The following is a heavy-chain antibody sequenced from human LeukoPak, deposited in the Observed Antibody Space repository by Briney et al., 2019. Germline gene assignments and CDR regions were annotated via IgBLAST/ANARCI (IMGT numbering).Heavy chain of an antibody. Sequence: GGSLRLSCAASGFTFSVFEMNWVRQAPGKGLEWVSYISSTGSWTFYADSVKGRFTISRDNPKNSLYLQMNSLRAEDTAVYFCVRDMDVWAQGTTVTVSS. CDR2: ISSTGSWT. V-gene: IGHV3-48*03. J-gene: IGHJ6*02. CDR3: VRDMDV. CDR1: GFTFSVFE.